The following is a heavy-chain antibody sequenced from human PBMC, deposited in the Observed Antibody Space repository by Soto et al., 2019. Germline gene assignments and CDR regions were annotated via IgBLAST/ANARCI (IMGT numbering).Heavy chain of an antibody. Sequence: SRPTLVNPTQTLTLTGTFSGFSLSTSGVGVGWIRQPPGKALEWLALIYWDDDKRYSPSLKSRLTITKDTSKNEVVLTVTNMDPVDTATYYCAHYLQPYNMDVWGQGTTVTVS. J-gene: IGHJ6*02. V-gene: IGHV2-5*02. CDR1: GFSLSTSGVG. D-gene: IGHD1-1*01. CDR2: IYWDDDK. CDR3: AHYLQPYNMDV.